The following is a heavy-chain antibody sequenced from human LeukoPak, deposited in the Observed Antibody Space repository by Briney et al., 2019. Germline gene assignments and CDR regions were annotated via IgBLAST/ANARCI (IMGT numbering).Heavy chain of an antibody. CDR1: GYTFTSYA. J-gene: IGHJ4*02. D-gene: IGHD3-22*01. Sequence: ASVKVSCKASGYTFTSYAMHWVRQAPGQRLEWMGWINAGNGNTKYSQKFQGRVTITRDTSASTAYMELSSLRSEDTAVYYCARDSVSSGYAIDYWGQGTLVTVSS. CDR2: INAGNGNT. V-gene: IGHV1-3*01. CDR3: ARDSVSSGYAIDY.